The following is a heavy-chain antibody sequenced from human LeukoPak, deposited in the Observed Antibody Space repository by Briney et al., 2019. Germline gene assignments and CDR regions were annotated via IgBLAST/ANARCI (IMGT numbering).Heavy chain of an antibody. V-gene: IGHV4-59*08. CDR1: GGSVSGYY. D-gene: IGHD4-17*01. Sequence: PSETLSLTCTVSGGSVSGYYWSWIRQPPGKGLEWIGYIFYSGSTNYNPSLKSRVTISVDTSKNQFSLKLSSVTAADTAVYYCARHPPYGDGVTFDYWGQGTLVTVSS. CDR3: ARHPPYGDGVTFDY. J-gene: IGHJ4*02. CDR2: IFYSGST.